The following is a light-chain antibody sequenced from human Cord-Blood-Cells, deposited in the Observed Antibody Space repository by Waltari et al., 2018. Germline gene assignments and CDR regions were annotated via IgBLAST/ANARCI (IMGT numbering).Light chain of an antibody. J-gene: IGKJ3*01. Sequence: DIQMAQSASSLSASVGETVTITCQASQDISNYLNWYQQKPGKAPKLLIYDASNLETGVPSRFSGSGSGTDFTFTISSLQPEDIATYYCQQYDNLPPFTFGPGTKVDIK. CDR2: DAS. V-gene: IGKV1-33*01. CDR1: QDISNY. CDR3: QQYDNLPPFT.